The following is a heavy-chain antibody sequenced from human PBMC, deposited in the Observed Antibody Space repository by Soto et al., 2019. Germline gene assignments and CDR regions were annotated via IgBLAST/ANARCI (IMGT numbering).Heavy chain of an antibody. V-gene: IGHV4-31*03. Sequence: QVQLQESGPGLVKPSQTLSLTCTVSGGSISSGGYYWSWIRQHPGKGLEWIGYIYYSGSTYYNPSLKRRVTISVDTSKNQFSLKLSSVTAADTAVYYCAEYRPGYSAFDIWGQGTMVTVSS. CDR1: GGSISSGGYY. CDR3: AEYRPGYSAFDI. J-gene: IGHJ3*02. D-gene: IGHD3-9*01. CDR2: IYYSGST.